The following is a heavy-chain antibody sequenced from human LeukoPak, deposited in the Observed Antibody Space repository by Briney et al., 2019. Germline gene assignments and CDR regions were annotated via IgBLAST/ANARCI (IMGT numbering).Heavy chain of an antibody. Sequence: SETLSLTCTVSGGSISSGGYYWSWIRQHPGKGLEWIGYIYYSGSTYYNPSLKSRVTISVDTSKNQFSLKLSSVTAADTAVYYCARDSIAAARALDYWGQGTLVTVSS. CDR1: GGSISSGGYY. CDR3: ARDSIAAARALDY. CDR2: IYYSGST. J-gene: IGHJ4*02. V-gene: IGHV4-31*03. D-gene: IGHD6-13*01.